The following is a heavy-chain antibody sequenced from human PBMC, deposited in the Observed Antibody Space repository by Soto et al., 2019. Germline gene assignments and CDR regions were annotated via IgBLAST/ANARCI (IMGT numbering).Heavy chain of an antibody. CDR2: INESGDRT. Sequence: EVQLLESGGGLIQPGGSLTLSCAASGFTFINYAMTWVRQAPGKGLQWVSSINESGDRTYYADSVKGRFTISRDNSKNTLYMQMNNLRADDTAVYYCAKGGLSRTFGLHIWGQGTMVTVSS. V-gene: IGHV3-23*01. CDR3: AKGGLSRTFGLHI. D-gene: IGHD3-3*01. J-gene: IGHJ3*02. CDR1: GFTFINYA.